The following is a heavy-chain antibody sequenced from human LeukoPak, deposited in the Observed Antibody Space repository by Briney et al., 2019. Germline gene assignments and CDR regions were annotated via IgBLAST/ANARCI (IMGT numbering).Heavy chain of an antibody. D-gene: IGHD2-8*02. CDR3: VNVLRSDDAFDI. CDR1: GFTFSTYG. J-gene: IGHJ3*02. CDR2: IWYDGSNK. V-gene: IGHV3-33*06. Sequence: GGSLRLSCAASGFTFSTYGMHWVRQAPGKGLEWVAVIWYDGSNKYYADSVKGRFTISRDNSKNTLYLQMNSLRAEDTAVYYWVNVLRSDDAFDIWGQGTMVTVSS.